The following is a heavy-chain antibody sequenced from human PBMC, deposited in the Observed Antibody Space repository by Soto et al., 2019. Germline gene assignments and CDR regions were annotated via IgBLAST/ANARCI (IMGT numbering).Heavy chain of an antibody. D-gene: IGHD6-6*01. CDR2: MSYAGTYK. CDR1: GFTFSDYG. J-gene: IGHJ4*02. Sequence: QVQLVESGGGVVQPGRSLRLSCAVSGFTFSDYGMHWVRQAPGKGLEWVAVMSYAGTYKYYADSVKGRFTISRYLSGNTPFLQMNSLRLENTAVYFCAKEMYPRTVLDSSSPWGDYWGQGTLVTVSS. V-gene: IGHV3-30*18. CDR3: AKEMYPRTVLDSSSPWGDY.